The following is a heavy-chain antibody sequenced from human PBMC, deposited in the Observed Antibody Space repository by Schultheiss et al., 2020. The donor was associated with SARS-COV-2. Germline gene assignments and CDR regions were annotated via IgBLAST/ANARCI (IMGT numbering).Heavy chain of an antibody. J-gene: IGHJ5*02. V-gene: IGHV3-23*01. CDR2: ISGSGGST. D-gene: IGHD3-22*01. CDR3: AGERVVGKANWFDP. Sequence: GGSLRLSCAASEFTFSSYAMSWVRQAPGKGLEWVSGISGSGGSTNYADSVKGRFTISRDNSKNTVFLQMNSLRAKDTSVYYCAGERVVGKANWFDPWGQGTLVTVAS. CDR1: EFTFSSYA.